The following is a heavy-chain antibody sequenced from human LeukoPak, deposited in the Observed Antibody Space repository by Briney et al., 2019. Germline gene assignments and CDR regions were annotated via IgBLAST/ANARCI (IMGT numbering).Heavy chain of an antibody. V-gene: IGHV5-51*01. CDR2: IYPGDSDI. J-gene: IGHJ6*03. CDR3: ARGGRQWLVGYYYMDV. CDR1: GYSFTSYW. Sequence: GESLKISYKGSGYSFTSYWIGWVRQMPGKGLEWMGIIYPGDSDIRYSPSFQGQVTISADKSISTAYPQWSSLKASDSAMYYCARGGRQWLVGYYYMDVWGKGTTVTVSS. D-gene: IGHD6-19*01.